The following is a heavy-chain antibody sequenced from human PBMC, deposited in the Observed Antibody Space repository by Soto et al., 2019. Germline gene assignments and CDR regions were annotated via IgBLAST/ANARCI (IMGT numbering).Heavy chain of an antibody. CDR1: GYTFTSYY. D-gene: IGHD5-12*01. V-gene: IGHV1-46*03. CDR3: ARDGMVATLDY. J-gene: IGHJ4*02. CDR2: INPSGGST. Sequence: ASVKVSCKESGYTFTSYYMHWVRQAPGQGLEWMGIINPSGGSTSYAQKFQGRVTMTRDTSTSTVYMELSSLRSEDTAVYYCARDGMVATLDYWGQGTPVTVSS.